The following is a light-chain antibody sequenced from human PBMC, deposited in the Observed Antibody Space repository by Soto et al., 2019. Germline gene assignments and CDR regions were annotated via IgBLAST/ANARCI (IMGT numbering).Light chain of an antibody. V-gene: IGLV4-69*01. J-gene: IGLJ2*01. CDR1: SGHSNYV. Sequence: QLVLTQSPSASASLEASVKLTCTLSSGHSNYVIAWHQQQPEKGPRYLMKLNSDGSHSKGDGIPDRFSGSSSGAERYLTISGLQSEDEADYYCQTWDTGIRIFGGGTKLTVL. CDR2: LNSDGSH. CDR3: QTWDTGIRI.